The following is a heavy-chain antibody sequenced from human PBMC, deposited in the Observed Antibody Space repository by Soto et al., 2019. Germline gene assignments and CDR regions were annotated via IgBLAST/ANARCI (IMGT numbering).Heavy chain of an antibody. CDR2: IYYSGST. CDR3: ARTNPPGIAVAGTAAEYFQH. D-gene: IGHD6-19*01. J-gene: IGHJ1*01. V-gene: IGHV4-39*01. CDR1: GGSISSSSYY. Sequence: SETLSLICTVSGGSISSSSYYWGWIRQPPGKGLEWIGSIYYSGSTYYNPSLKSRVTISVDTSKNQFSLKLSSLTAADTAVYYCARTNPPGIAVAGTAAEYFQHWGQGTLVTVSS.